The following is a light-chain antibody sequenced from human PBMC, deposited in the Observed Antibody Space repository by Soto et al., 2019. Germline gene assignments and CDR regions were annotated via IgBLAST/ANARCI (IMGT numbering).Light chain of an antibody. J-gene: IGKJ1*01. Sequence: EVVLTQSPGSLSLSPGEIATLSCRASQSVMSNYLSWYQQKPGQPPRLLIYGASSRATGIPDRFSGSGSGTDFTLTISSLQPEDFAVYYCQQDYNLPWTFGQGTKVDIK. CDR3: QQDYNLPWT. CDR1: QSVMSNY. V-gene: IGKV3D-7*01. CDR2: GAS.